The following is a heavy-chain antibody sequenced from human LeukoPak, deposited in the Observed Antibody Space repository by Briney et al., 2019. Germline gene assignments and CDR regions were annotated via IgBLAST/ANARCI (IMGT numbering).Heavy chain of an antibody. Sequence: PGGSLRLSCAASGFNFSTYSMNWVRQAPGKGLEWVASISSSSSHIYHADSVKGRFTISRDNAKNSLYLQMNSLRAEDTAVYYCTRHLSEFPYDYWGQGTLVTVSS. V-gene: IGHV3-21*01. CDR3: TRHLSEFPYDY. CDR1: GFNFSTYS. J-gene: IGHJ4*02. CDR2: ISSSSSHI.